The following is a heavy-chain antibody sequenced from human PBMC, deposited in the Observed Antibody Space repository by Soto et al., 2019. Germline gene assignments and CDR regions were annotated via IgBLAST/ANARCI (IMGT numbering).Heavy chain of an antibody. D-gene: IGHD3-3*01. CDR3: AGVSAITIFGVVPLDV. CDR1: GGSISSGGYY. V-gene: IGHV4-31*03. Sequence: SETLSLTCTVSGGSISSGGYYWSWIRQHPGKGLEWIGYIYYSGSTYYNPSLKSRVTISVDTSKNQFSLKLSSVTAADTAVYYCAGVSAITIFGVVPLDVWGKGTTVTVSS. J-gene: IGHJ6*04. CDR2: IYYSGST.